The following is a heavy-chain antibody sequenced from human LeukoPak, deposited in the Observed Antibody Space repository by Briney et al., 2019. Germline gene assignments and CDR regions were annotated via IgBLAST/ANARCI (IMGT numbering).Heavy chain of an antibody. D-gene: IGHD6-13*01. J-gene: IGHJ4*02. Sequence: GESLKISCKGSGYDFTSHWIGWVRQMPGKGLEWMGIIYPGDSDTRYSPSFQGQVTISADKSIYTAYLQWRSLKASDTAMYYCARRAAYSSTWYYFDYWGQGTLVTVSS. CDR2: IYPGDSDT. CDR3: ARRAAYSSTWYYFDY. V-gene: IGHV5-51*01. CDR1: GYDFTSHW.